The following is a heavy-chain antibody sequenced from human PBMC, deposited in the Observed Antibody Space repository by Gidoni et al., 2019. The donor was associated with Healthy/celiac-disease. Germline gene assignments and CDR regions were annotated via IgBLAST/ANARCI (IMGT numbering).Heavy chain of an antibody. CDR1: GFTFSRYA. CDR3: AKEGLYSNPDRVYYYYMDV. D-gene: IGHD4-4*01. Sequence: EVQLLESGGGLVQPGGSLRLSCAASGFTFSRYAMSWVRQAPGKGLEWVSAISGSGGSTYYADSVKGRFTISRDNSKNTLYLQMNSLRAEDTAVYYCAKEGLYSNPDRVYYYYMDVWGKGTTVTVSS. J-gene: IGHJ6*03. CDR2: ISGSGGST. V-gene: IGHV3-23*01.